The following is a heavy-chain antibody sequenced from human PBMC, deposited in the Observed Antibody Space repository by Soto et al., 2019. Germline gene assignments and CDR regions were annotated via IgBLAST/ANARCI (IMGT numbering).Heavy chain of an antibody. CDR1: GGSVSIGDYL. Sequence: VQLQESGPGLVTPSQTLSLTCTVFGGSVSIGDYLWSWIRQRPGMGLEWIGYIHDSGNTYYNPSLKSRVTISLDTSKNQFSLKVTSMTAADTAVYFCARARGGDSGDYASLFDRWGQGNLVTVSS. J-gene: IGHJ5*02. CDR2: IHDSGNT. CDR3: ARARGGDSGDYASLFDR. D-gene: IGHD4-17*01. V-gene: IGHV4-30-4*01.